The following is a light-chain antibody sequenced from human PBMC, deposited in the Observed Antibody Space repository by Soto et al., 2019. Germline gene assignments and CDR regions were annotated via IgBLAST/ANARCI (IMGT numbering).Light chain of an antibody. Sequence: QLVLTQSYSASASLGSSVKLTCILSSGHSTYIIAWHQQQPGKDPRFLMTLDRSGSYNRGSGVPDRFSGSSSGADRYLTISNLQFEDEGDYCCETWYITTNKMFGGGTQLT. CDR2: LDRSGSY. V-gene: IGLV4-60*02. CDR3: ETWYITTNKM. CDR1: SGHSTYI. J-gene: IGLJ3*02.